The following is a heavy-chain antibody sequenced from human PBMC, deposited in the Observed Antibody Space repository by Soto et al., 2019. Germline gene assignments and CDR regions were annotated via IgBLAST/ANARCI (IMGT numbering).Heavy chain of an antibody. D-gene: IGHD3-22*01. V-gene: IGHV4-34*01. CDR2: INLNGYT. CDR3: ARGAWDNSASHSFDY. CDR1: GGSFSNYY. Sequence: QVQLHQWGAGLLRPSETLSLICAVSGGSFSNYYWTWIRQSTGKGLEWIGEINLNGYTKYSPSLQNRVTVAVDTTKNRGSLRLTSVTAADTAVYYCARGAWDNSASHSFDYWGQGTLVTVSS. J-gene: IGHJ4*02.